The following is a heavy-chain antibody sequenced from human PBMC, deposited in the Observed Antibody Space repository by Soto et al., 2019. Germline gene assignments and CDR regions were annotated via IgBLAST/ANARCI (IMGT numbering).Heavy chain of an antibody. Sequence: PSETLSLTCTVSGDSISGYYWSWIRQPAGKGLEWIGRIYASGSTISNPSLRSRVALSVDTSKNQFSLKLNSVTAADTAMYYCARSGYSSGWYTAFDSWSQGTLVTFSS. V-gene: IGHV4-4*07. CDR3: ARSGYSSGWYTAFDS. CDR1: GDSISGYY. D-gene: IGHD6-19*01. CDR2: IYASGST. J-gene: IGHJ4*02.